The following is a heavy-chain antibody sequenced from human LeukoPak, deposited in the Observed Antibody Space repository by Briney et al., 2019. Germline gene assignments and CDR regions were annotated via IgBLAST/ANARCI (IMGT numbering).Heavy chain of an antibody. CDR2: IKQDGSEK. J-gene: IGHJ4*02. Sequence: GGSLRLSCAASGFTFSSYWMSWVRQAPGKGLEWVANIKQDGSEKYYVDSVKGRFTISRDNAKNSLYLQMNSQRAEDTAVYYCARVQRGYSYGLDYWGQGTLVTVSS. V-gene: IGHV3-7*01. CDR1: GFTFSSYW. CDR3: ARVQRGYSYGLDY. D-gene: IGHD5-18*01.